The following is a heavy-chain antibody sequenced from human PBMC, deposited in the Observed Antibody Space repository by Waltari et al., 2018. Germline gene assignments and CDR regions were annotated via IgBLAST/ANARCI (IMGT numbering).Heavy chain of an antibody. J-gene: IGHJ3*02. CDR3: ARDREGAGDAFDI. D-gene: IGHD1-26*01. Sequence: QVQLQESGPGPVKPSQTLPLTCTVTGGSISSGSYYWSWIRQPAGKGLEWIWRIYTSGSTNYNPSLKSRVTISVDTSKTQFSLKLSSVTAADTAVYYCARDREGAGDAFDIWGQGTMVTVSS. V-gene: IGHV4-61*02. CDR1: GGSISSGSYY. CDR2: IYTSGST.